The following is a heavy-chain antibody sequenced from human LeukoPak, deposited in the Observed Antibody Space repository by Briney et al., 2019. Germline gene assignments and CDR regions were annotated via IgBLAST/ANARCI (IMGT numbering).Heavy chain of an antibody. D-gene: IGHD7-27*01. Sequence: GGSLRLSCSASGFTFSNYTMHWVRQAPGKGLEFVSGISSSGGNTYDADSVKGRFTISRDNSNATLYLQMSSLRTEDTALYYCVKDSAPYSNYWGFDYWGQGTLVTVSS. CDR2: ISSSGGNT. V-gene: IGHV3-64D*09. CDR1: GFTFSNYT. CDR3: VKDSAPYSNYWGFDY. J-gene: IGHJ4*02.